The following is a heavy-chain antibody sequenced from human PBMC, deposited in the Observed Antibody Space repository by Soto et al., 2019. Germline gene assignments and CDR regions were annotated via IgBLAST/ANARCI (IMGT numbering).Heavy chain of an antibody. V-gene: IGHV3-21*01. D-gene: IGHD2-15*01. J-gene: IGHJ6*02. Sequence: NPGGSLRLSCAASGFIFSSYRMNWVRQAPGKGLEWIASISTNSRYIYYADSVEGRFTVSRDNSNNSLYLQMDNLRAEDTAVYYCASKQVTGYYYGLDVWGQGTTVTVSS. CDR1: GFIFSSYR. CDR3: ASKQVTGYYYGLDV. CDR2: ISTNSRYI.